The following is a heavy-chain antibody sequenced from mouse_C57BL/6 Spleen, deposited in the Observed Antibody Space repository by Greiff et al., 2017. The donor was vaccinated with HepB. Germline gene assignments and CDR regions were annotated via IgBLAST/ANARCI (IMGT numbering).Heavy chain of an antibody. Sequence: VHVKQSGPELVKPGASVKIPCKASGYTFTDYNMDWVKQSHGKSLEWIGDINPNNGGTIYNQKFKGKATLTVDKSSSTAYMELRSLTSEDTAVYYCARSGDYYGSSWFAYGGQGTLVTVSA. CDR2: INPNNGGT. D-gene: IGHD1-1*01. V-gene: IGHV1-18*01. CDR1: GYTFTDYN. J-gene: IGHJ3*01. CDR3: ARSGDYYGSSWFAY.